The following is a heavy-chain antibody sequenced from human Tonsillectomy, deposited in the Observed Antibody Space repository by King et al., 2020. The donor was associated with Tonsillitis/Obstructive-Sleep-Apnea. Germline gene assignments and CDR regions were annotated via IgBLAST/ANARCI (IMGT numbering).Heavy chain of an antibody. Sequence: VQLVESGGGLVKPGGSLRLSCAASGFTFSSYSMNWVRQAPGKGLEWVSSISSSSSYIYYADSVKGRFTISRDNAKNSRYLQMNSLRAEDTAVYYCARHPGKSYYYNMDVWGKGTTVTVSS. D-gene: IGHD4-23*01. V-gene: IGHV3-21*01. CDR2: ISSSSSYI. J-gene: IGHJ6*03. CDR1: GFTFSSYS. CDR3: ARHPGKSYYYNMDV.